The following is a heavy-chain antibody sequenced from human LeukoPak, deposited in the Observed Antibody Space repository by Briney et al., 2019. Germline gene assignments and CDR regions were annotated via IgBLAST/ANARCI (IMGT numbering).Heavy chain of an antibody. V-gene: IGHV4-34*01. J-gene: IGHJ4*02. CDR3: ARGHSSSRYDY. CDR1: GGSFSGYY. CDR2: INHSGST. Sequence: SETLSLTCAVYGGSFSGYYWSWIRQPPGKGLEWIGEINHSGSTNYNPSLKSRVTISVDTSKNQFSLKLSSVTAADTAVYYCARGHSSSRYDYWGQGTLVTVSS. D-gene: IGHD6-13*01.